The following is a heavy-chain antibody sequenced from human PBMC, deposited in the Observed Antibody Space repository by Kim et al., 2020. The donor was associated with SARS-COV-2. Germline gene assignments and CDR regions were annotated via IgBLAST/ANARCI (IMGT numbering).Heavy chain of an antibody. J-gene: IGHJ2*01. Sequence: GESLRLSCAASGFTVSSNYMSWVRQAPGKGLEWVSVIYSGGSTYYADSVKGRFTISRDNSKNTLYLQMNSLRAEDTAVYYCARGVDTAMVEDWYFDLWGRGTLVTVSS. CDR2: IYSGGST. V-gene: IGHV3-53*01. CDR3: ARGVDTAMVEDWYFDL. D-gene: IGHD5-18*01. CDR1: GFTVSSNY.